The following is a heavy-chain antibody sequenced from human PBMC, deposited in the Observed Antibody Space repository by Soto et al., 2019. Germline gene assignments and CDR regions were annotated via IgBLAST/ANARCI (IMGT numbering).Heavy chain of an antibody. CDR2: IYYSGST. CDR1: GYSISSGYY. J-gene: IGHJ4*02. D-gene: IGHD3-22*01. CDR3: ARYHDSSGYYPSFDY. Sequence: SETLSLTCAVSGYSISSGYYWSWIRQPPGKGLEWIGYIYYSGSTNYNPSLKSRVTISVDTSKNQFSLKLSSVTAADTAVYYCARYHDSSGYYPSFDYWGQGTLVTVSS. V-gene: IGHV4-61*01.